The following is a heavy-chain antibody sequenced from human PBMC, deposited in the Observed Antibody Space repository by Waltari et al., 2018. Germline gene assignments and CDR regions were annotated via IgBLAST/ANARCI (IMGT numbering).Heavy chain of an antibody. CDR2: IYYSGST. CDR3: AVGTSSSWYFDYYYYMDV. Sequence: QVQLQESGPGLVKPSETLSLTCTVSGGSISSYYWSWIRQPPGKGLEWIGYIYYSGSTNYNPYLKSRVTISVDTSKNQFSLKLSSVTAADTAVYYCAVGTSSSWYFDYYYYMDVWGKGTTVTVSS. J-gene: IGHJ6*03. V-gene: IGHV4-59*01. D-gene: IGHD6-13*01. CDR1: GGSISSYY.